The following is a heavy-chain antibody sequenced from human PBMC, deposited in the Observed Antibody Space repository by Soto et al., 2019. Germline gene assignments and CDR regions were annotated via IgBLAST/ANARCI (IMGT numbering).Heavy chain of an antibody. D-gene: IGHD1-26*01. J-gene: IGHJ5*02. V-gene: IGHV1-46*01. CDR3: ARSSGGNFGIIIEGTNWFAP. CDR1: RDTFTSYY. Sequence: ASVKVSCKAPRDTFTSYYISWLRQAPGQGLEWMGVINPHGGITAYAQKFKGRVTLTRDTSASTVYMEVSSLTSEDTAMYYCARSSGGNFGIIIEGTNWFAPWGQGTLVTVSS. CDR2: INPHGGIT.